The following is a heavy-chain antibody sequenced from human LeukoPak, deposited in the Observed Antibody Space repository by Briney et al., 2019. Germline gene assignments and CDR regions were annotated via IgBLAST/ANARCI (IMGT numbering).Heavy chain of an antibody. CDR2: INHSGST. D-gene: IGHD3-22*01. V-gene: IGHV4-34*01. CDR1: GGSFSTYY. CDR3: ARLVVLIPYGMDV. J-gene: IGHJ6*02. Sequence: SETLSLTCAVYGGSFSTYYWSWIRQPPGKGLEWIGEINHSGSTNYNPSLKYRVTISVDTSKNQFSLKVSSVTAADTAVYYCARLVVLIPYGMDVWGQGTTVTVSS.